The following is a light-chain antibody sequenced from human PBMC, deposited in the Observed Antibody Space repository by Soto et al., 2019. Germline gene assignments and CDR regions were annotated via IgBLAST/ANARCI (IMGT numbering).Light chain of an antibody. CDR1: QSVSNN. CDR3: QEYNSWPS. J-gene: IGKJ1*01. V-gene: IGKV3-15*01. Sequence: EIVMTQSPSTLSVSPGERATLSCRASQSVSNNLAWYQQKPGQAPRLLIHGASTRATGIPARFSGSGSGTEFTLTISSLQSEDFAVYYCQEYNSWPSFGQGTKVDI. CDR2: GAS.